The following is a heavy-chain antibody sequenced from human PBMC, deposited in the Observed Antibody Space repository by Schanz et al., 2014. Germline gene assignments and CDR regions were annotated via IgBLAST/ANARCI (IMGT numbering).Heavy chain of an antibody. V-gene: IGHV1-18*01. CDR3: ARAKRFGDMDV. D-gene: IGHD3-10*01. CDR1: GYTFTSYG. J-gene: IGHJ6*02. CDR2: ISAYNGHT. Sequence: QVQLLQSGAEVKKPGASMKVSCKASGYTFTSYGINWVRQAPGQGLEWMGWISAYNGHTDYAQKLQGRVALTTDTSTSTAYMELRNLRSDDTAVYYCARAKRFGDMDVWGQGTTVTVSS.